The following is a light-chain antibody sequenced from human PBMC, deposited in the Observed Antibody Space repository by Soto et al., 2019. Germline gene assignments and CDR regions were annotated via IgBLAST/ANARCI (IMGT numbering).Light chain of an antibody. V-gene: IGKV1-39*01. Sequence: DIQMTQSPSSLSASVGDRVTITCRARQSISSYLNWYQQKPGKAPKLMIDDAPSFKSGVPSTFSGSGSATDFNLTISSLQPEDFAIYYCQQSYSTPLTFGGGTKVEIK. CDR1: QSISSY. CDR2: DAP. CDR3: QQSYSTPLT. J-gene: IGKJ4*01.